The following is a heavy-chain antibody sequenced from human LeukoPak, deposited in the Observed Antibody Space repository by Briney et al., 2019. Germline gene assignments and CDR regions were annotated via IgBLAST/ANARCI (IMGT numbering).Heavy chain of an antibody. CDR2: ISAYNGNT. V-gene: IGHV1-18*01. CDR3: ARAAYCGGDCYSYFDY. D-gene: IGHD2-21*02. CDR1: GYTFTSYG. Sequence: ASVKVSCKASGYTFTSYGTSWVRQAPGQGLEWMGWISAYNGNTNYAQKLQGRVTMTTDTSTSTAYMELRSLRSDDTAVYYCARAAYCGGDCYSYFDYWGQGTLVTVSS. J-gene: IGHJ4*02.